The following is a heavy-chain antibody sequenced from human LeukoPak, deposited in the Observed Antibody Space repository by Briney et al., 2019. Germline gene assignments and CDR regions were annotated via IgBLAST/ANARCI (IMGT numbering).Heavy chain of an antibody. J-gene: IGHJ4*02. D-gene: IGHD3-22*01. V-gene: IGHV3-7*01. CDR3: ARVPVSDYYDSSGYDY. CDR2: IKQDGSEK. CDR1: GFTFSSYG. Sequence: PGGSLRLSCAASGFTFSSYGMHWVRQAPGKGLEWVANIKQDGSEKYYVDSVKGRFTISRDNAKNSLYLQMNSLRAEDTAVYYCARVPVSDYYDSSGYDYWGQGTLVTVSS.